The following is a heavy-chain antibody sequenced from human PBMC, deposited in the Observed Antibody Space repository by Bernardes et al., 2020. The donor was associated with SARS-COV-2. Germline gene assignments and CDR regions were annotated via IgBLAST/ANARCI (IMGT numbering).Heavy chain of an antibody. CDR1: GFTFSSYG. CDR3: ARDPPYYYDSSGYDYYYGMEV. CDR2: IWYDGSNK. Sequence: GWSLRLSCAASGFTFSSYGMHWVRQAPGKGLEWVAVIWYDGSNKYYADSVKGRFTISRDNSKNTLYLQMNSLRAEDTAVYYCARDPPYYYDSSGYDYYYGMEVWGQGTTVTVAS. J-gene: IGHJ6*02. V-gene: IGHV3-33*01. D-gene: IGHD3-22*01.